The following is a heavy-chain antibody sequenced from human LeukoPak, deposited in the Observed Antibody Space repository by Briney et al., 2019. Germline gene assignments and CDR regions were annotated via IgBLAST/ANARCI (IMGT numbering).Heavy chain of an antibody. D-gene: IGHD6-19*01. CDR3: AKERYSSGWSDSFDY. Sequence: PGGSLRLSCAASGFTFTNYGMTWVRQAPGKGLEWVASISNGGGSTYYADSVKGRFTISRVNSDNTLYLQMNSLRAEDTAVYYCAKERYSSGWSDSFDYWGQGTLVTVSS. CDR1: GFTFTNYG. J-gene: IGHJ4*02. V-gene: IGHV3-23*01. CDR2: ISNGGGST.